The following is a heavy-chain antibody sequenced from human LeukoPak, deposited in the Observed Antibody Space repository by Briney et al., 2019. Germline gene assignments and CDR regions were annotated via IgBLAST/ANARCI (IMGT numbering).Heavy chain of an antibody. CDR3: ARGIGASSGWYVIDY. Sequence: ASVEVSCKASGYTFTNYAIHWVRQAPGQRLEWMGWINGGNGNTKYSQKFQGRVTITRDTSASTAYMELSSLRSKDTAVYYCARGIGASSGWYVIDYWGQGTLVTVSS. V-gene: IGHV1-3*01. CDR1: GYTFTNYA. D-gene: IGHD6-19*01. CDR2: INGGNGNT. J-gene: IGHJ4*02.